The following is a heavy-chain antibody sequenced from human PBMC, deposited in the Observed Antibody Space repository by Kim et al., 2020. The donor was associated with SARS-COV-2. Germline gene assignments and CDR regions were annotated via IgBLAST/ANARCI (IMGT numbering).Heavy chain of an antibody. CDR2: FDPGDGET. CDR1: GYTLTELS. Sequence: ASVKVSCKVSGYTLTELSMHWVRQAPGKGLEWMGGFDPGDGETIYAQKFQGRVTMTEDTSTDTAYMELSSLRSEDTAVYYCATGPGYCSGGSCYGLRWFDPWGQGTLVTVSS. J-gene: IGHJ5*02. CDR3: ATGPGYCSGGSCYGLRWFDP. V-gene: IGHV1-24*01. D-gene: IGHD2-15*01.